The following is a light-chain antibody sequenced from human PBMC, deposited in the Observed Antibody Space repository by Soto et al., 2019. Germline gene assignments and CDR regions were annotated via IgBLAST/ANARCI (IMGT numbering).Light chain of an antibody. CDR3: RQYGSSIFT. CDR1: QSVSSSY. Sequence: EIVLTQSPGTLSLSPGERATLSCRASQSVSSSYLAWYQQKPGQAPRLLIYGASSRATGIPDRFSGSGSGTDFTLTISRLEPEDFAVYYCRQYGSSIFTFGPGTKVDIK. J-gene: IGKJ3*01. CDR2: GAS. V-gene: IGKV3-20*01.